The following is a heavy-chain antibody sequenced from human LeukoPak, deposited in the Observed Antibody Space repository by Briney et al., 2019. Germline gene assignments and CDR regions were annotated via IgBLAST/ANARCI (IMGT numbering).Heavy chain of an antibody. D-gene: IGHD2-15*01. CDR3: ARTSDRYCSGGSCYLAF. V-gene: IGHV4-34*01. J-gene: IGHJ4*02. CDR2: INHRGSA. CDR1: GGSFSGYY. Sequence: SETLSLICAVYGGSFSGYYWSWVRQPPGKGLEWIGEINHRGSANYNPSLKSRVTISIDTSKNQFSLKVTSVTAADTAVYYCARTSDRYCSGGSCYLAFWGQGTLVTVSS.